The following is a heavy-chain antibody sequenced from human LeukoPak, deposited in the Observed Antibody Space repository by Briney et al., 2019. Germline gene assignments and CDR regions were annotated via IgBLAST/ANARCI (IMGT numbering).Heavy chain of an antibody. CDR1: AFTFSSYW. V-gene: IGHV3-74*01. J-gene: IGHJ4*02. D-gene: IGHD2-2*01. CDR3: ARAGGVVPAALDY. Sequence: GGSETLLCAPSAFTFSSYWMHWVRQAAREGLVWVSRINSDGSSTSYADSVKGRFTSSRDNAKNTLYLQMNSLRAEDTAVYYCARAGGVVPAALDYWGQGTLVTVSS. CDR2: INSDGSST.